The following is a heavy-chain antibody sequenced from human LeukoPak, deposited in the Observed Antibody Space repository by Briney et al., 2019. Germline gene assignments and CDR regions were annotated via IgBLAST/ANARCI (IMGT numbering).Heavy chain of an antibody. Sequence: SETLSLTCTVSGGSISSYYWSWIRQPPGKGLEWIGYIYYSGSTNYNPSLKSRVTISVDTSKNQFSLKLSSVTAADMAVYYCAREVHYYDSSGYYNWFDPWGQGTLVTVSP. CDR3: AREVHYYDSSGYYNWFDP. D-gene: IGHD3-22*01. V-gene: IGHV4-59*01. CDR2: IYYSGST. CDR1: GGSISSYY. J-gene: IGHJ5*02.